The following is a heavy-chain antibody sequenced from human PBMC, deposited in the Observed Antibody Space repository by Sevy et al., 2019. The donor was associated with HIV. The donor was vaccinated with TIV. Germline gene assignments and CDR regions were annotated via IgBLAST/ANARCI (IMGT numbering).Heavy chain of an antibody. CDR1: GFTFTSYS. V-gene: IGHV3-21*01. CDR2: ISKYSNYI. CDR3: ARSTYYYASGTVRESDF. D-gene: IGHD3-10*01. J-gene: IGHJ4*01. Sequence: GGSLRLSCAASGFTFTSYSMSWFRQAPGRGLEWVSSISKYSNYIHYANSVEGRFTISRDNAQDSMSLQMTSLRAEDTALYFCARSTYYYASGTVRESDFWGQGTLVIVSS.